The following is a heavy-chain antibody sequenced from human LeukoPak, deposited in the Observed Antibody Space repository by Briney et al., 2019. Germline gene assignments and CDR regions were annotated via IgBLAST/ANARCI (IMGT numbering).Heavy chain of an antibody. V-gene: IGHV4-39*01. CDR2: IYYNGNT. D-gene: IGHD6-19*01. Sequence: EASETLSLTCTVSGGSIGGHTFYWDWLRQPPGKGLEWIATIYYNGNTFYNPSLKSRVAISIDMSKSQFFLHLTSVGAADTAVYYCARLTALAGHRGAFDIWGPGTLVTVSS. CDR1: GGSIGGHTFY. CDR3: ARLTALAGHRGAFDI. J-gene: IGHJ3*02.